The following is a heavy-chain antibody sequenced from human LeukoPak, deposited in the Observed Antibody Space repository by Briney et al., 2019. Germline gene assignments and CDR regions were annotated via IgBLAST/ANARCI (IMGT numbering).Heavy chain of an antibody. J-gene: IGHJ3*02. CDR2: ISSSSSYI. Sequence: GGSLRLSCAASGFTFSSYSMNWVRQAPGKGLEWVSSISSSSSYIYYAGSVKGRFTISRDNAKNSLYLQMNSLRAEDTAVYYCASSVGGSSGAFDIWGQGTMVTVSS. CDR1: GFTFSSYS. V-gene: IGHV3-21*01. D-gene: IGHD6-6*01. CDR3: ASSVGGSSGAFDI.